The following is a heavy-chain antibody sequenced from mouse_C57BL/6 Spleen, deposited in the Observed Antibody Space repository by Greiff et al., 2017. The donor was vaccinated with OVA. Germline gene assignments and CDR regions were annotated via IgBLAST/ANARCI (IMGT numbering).Heavy chain of an antibody. CDR3: ARTNYYDYDEDAMGG. J-gene: IGHJ4*01. D-gene: IGHD2-4*01. CDR2: IDPYSGGT. V-gene: IGHV1-72*01. CDR1: GYTFTSYW. Sequence: QVQLQQPGAELVKPGASVKLSCKASGYTFTSYWMHWVKQRPGRGLEWIGRIDPYSGGTKYNEKFKSKATLTVDKPSSTAYMQLSSLTSEDSAVYYGARTNYYDYDEDAMGGWGKGTSVTVSS.